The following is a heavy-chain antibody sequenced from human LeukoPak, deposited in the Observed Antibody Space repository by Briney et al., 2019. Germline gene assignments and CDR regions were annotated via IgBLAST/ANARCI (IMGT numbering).Heavy chain of an antibody. Sequence: ASVKVSCKASGYTFTSYYMHWVRQAPGQGLEWMGLINPSGGSTSYAQKFQGRVTMTRDTSTSTVYMELSSLRSEDTAVYYCARVGVDLEYCSGGSCYSNYYYYGMDVWGQGTTVTVSS. CDR2: INPSGGST. CDR1: GYTFTSYY. J-gene: IGHJ6*02. D-gene: IGHD2-15*01. CDR3: ARVGVDLEYCSGGSCYSNYYYYGMDV. V-gene: IGHV1-46*01.